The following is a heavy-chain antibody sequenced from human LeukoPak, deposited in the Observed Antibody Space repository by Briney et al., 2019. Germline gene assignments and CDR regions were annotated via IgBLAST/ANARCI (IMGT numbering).Heavy chain of an antibody. CDR1: GYTFTGYY. CDR3: ARGEVAATPYYYYMDV. J-gene: IGHJ6*03. D-gene: IGHD2-15*01. V-gene: IGHV1-2*06. Sequence: ASVKVSCKASGYTFTGYYMHWVRQAPGQGLEWMGRINPNSGGTNYAQKFQGRVTMTRDTSISTAYMELSRLRSDDTAVYYCARGEVAATPYYYYMDVWGKGTTVTVSS. CDR2: INPNSGGT.